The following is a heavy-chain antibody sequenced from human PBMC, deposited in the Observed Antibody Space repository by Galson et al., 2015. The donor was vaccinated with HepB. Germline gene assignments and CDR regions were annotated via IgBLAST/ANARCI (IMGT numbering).Heavy chain of an antibody. V-gene: IGHV3-21*01. Sequence: SLRLSCAASGLTFNSYSMNWVRQAPGKGLEWVSSISSSGSYIYYADSVKGRFTISRDNAKNSLSLQMNSLRAEDTAVYYCARGSRIAVEGCFDYWGQGALVTVSS. CDR3: ARGSRIAVEGCFDY. D-gene: IGHD6-19*01. J-gene: IGHJ4*02. CDR2: ISSSGSYI. CDR1: GLTFNSYS.